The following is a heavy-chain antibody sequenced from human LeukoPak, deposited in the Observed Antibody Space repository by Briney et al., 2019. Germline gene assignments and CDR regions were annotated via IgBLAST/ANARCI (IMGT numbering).Heavy chain of an antibody. D-gene: IGHD3-10*01. CDR3: ARDPGSGSYNNQMSDH. Sequence: PGGSLRLSCAASGFTFSDYYMSWIRQAPGKGLEWVSYISSSSSTIYCADSVKGRFTISRDNAKNSLYLQMNSLRDEDTAVYYCARDPGSGSYNNQMSDHWGQGTLATVSS. V-gene: IGHV3-11*04. CDR2: ISSSSSTI. J-gene: IGHJ4*02. CDR1: GFTFSDYY.